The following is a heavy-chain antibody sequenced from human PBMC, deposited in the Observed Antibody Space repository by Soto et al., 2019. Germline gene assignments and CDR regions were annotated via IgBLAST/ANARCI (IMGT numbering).Heavy chain of an antibody. CDR1: GGTFSIYA. V-gene: IGHV1-69*13. Sequence: SVKVSCKASGGTFSIYAISWVRQAPGQGLEWMGGIIPIFGTANYAQKFQGRVTITADESTSTAYMELSSLRSEDTAVYYCARERYYGSGSPHWGQGTLVTVSS. J-gene: IGHJ4*02. CDR2: IIPIFGTA. D-gene: IGHD3-10*01. CDR3: ARERYYGSGSPH.